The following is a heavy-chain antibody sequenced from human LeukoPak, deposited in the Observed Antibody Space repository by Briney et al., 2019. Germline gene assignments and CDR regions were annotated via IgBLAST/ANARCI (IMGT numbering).Heavy chain of an antibody. CDR1: GFTFSSYS. Sequence: GGSLRLSCAASGFTFSSYSMNWVRQSPGKGLEWVSSISSSSSYIYYAGSVKGRFTISRDNAKNSLYLQMNSLRAEDTAVYYCARARMTTVTTAFDYWGQGTLVTVSS. D-gene: IGHD4-17*01. V-gene: IGHV3-21*01. J-gene: IGHJ4*02. CDR3: ARARMTTVTTAFDY. CDR2: ISSSSSYI.